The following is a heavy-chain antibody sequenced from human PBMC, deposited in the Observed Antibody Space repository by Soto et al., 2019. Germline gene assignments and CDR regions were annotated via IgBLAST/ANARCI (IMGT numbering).Heavy chain of an antibody. D-gene: IGHD2-2*01. Sequence: PGGSLRLSCAASGFTFSSYAMSWVRQAPGKGLEWVSAISGSGGSTYYADSVKGRFTISRDNSKNTLYLQMNSLRAEDTAVYYCAPSYHPKYCSSTSCYDLHWGQGTLVTVSS. CDR2: ISGSGGST. J-gene: IGHJ4*02. V-gene: IGHV3-23*01. CDR3: APSYHPKYCSSTSCYDLH. CDR1: GFTFSSYA.